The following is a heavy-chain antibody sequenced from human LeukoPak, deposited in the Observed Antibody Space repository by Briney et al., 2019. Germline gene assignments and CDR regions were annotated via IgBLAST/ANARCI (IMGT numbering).Heavy chain of an antibody. J-gene: IGHJ3*02. Sequence: KPSEPLSLTCTVSGGSISSSYWSWIRQPPGKGLEWIGYISNIGDTNYNPSLKRGVTISIETSKNKFSLKLSSVTAADTAVYYCARENTMVRGAFDAFDIWGQGTMVTVSS. CDR3: ARENTMVRGAFDAFDI. CDR2: ISNIGDT. CDR1: GGSISSSY. V-gene: IGHV4-59*12. D-gene: IGHD3-10*01.